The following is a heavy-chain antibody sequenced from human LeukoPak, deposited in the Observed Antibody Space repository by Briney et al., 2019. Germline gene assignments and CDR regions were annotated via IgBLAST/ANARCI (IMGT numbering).Heavy chain of an antibody. Sequence: SETLSLTCTVSGGSISSGGYYWSWIRQPPGKGLEWIGYIYHSGSTYYNPSLKSRVTISVDRSKNQFSLKLSSVTAADTAVYYCARDNIAAAHPFDYWGQGTLVTVSS. D-gene: IGHD6-13*01. CDR1: GGSISSGGYY. CDR2: IYHSGST. CDR3: ARDNIAAAHPFDY. J-gene: IGHJ4*02. V-gene: IGHV4-30-2*01.